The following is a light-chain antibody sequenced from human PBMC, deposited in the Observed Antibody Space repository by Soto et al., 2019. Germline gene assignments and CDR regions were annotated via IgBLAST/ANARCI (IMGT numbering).Light chain of an antibody. CDR2: AAS. CDR3: QQSFSTPRT. Sequence: IQLTKSPSSRAAPVVDRLTITYRASQGISNYLAWYQQKPGKAPNLLIYAASSLQSGVPSRFSGSGSGTDFTLTIISLQPEDFATSYFQQSFSTPRTFGQGTKVDIK. V-gene: IGKV1-39*01. J-gene: IGKJ1*01. CDR1: QGISNY.